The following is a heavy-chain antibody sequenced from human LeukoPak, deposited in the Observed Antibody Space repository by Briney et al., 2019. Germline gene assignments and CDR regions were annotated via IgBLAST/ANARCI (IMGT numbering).Heavy chain of an antibody. CDR2: INHSGST. Sequence: TSETLSLTCAVYGGSFSGYYWSWIRQPPGKGLEWIGEINHSGSTNYNPSLKSRVTISVDTSKNQFSLKLSSVTAADTAVYYCARRRRIHSGWLTKTNSGTRHFDYWGQGTLVTVSS. J-gene: IGHJ4*02. CDR3: ARRRRIHSGWLTKTNSGTRHFDY. V-gene: IGHV4-34*01. CDR1: GGSFSGYY. D-gene: IGHD6-19*01.